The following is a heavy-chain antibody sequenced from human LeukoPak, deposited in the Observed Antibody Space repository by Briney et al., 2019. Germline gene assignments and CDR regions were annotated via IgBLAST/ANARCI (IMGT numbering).Heavy chain of an antibody. Sequence: GGSLRLSCVASGFTFSSYWMTWVRQAPGKGLEWLANIKEDGSIQYYLDSVRGRFTISRDNAKTSVYLQLNSLRADDTAVYYCARDVWTGVAVSDYWGQGTLVAVSS. D-gene: IGHD6-19*01. V-gene: IGHV3-7*01. CDR3: ARDVWTGVAVSDY. CDR2: IKEDGSIQ. CDR1: GFTFSSYW. J-gene: IGHJ4*02.